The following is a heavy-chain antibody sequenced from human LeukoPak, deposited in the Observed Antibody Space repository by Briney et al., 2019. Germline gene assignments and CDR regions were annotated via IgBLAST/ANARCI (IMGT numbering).Heavy chain of an antibody. J-gene: IGHJ4*02. CDR3: ARLVVPAAMAMAVDY. CDR1: GYTFTGYY. Sequence: ASVKVSCKASGYTFTGYYMHWVRQAPGQGLEWMGRINPNSGGTNYAQKFQGRVTMTRDTSISTAYMELSRLRSDDTGEYYCARLVVPAAMAMAVDYWGQGTLVTVSS. V-gene: IGHV1-2*05. CDR2: INPNSGGT. D-gene: IGHD2-2*01.